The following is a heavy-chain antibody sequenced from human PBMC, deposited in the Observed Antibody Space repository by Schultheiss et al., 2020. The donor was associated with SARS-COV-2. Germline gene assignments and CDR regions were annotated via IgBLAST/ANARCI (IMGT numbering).Heavy chain of an antibody. CDR2: IYTGGST. CDR1: GFTVSSNY. CDR3: ARRGFWSGHLDY. D-gene: IGHD3-3*01. J-gene: IGHJ4*02. Sequence: GGSLRISCAASGFTVSSNYVNWVRQAPGKGLEWVSVIYTGGSTYYADSVKGRFTISRDNSKNTVYLQMDSLKTEDTAVYYCARRGFWSGHLDYWGQGTQVTVSS. V-gene: IGHV3-53*01.